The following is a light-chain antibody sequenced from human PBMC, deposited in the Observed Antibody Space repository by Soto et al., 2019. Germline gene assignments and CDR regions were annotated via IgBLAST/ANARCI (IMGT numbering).Light chain of an antibody. V-gene: IGKV1-12*01. J-gene: IGKJ4*01. Sequence: DIQMTQSPSSVSASVGDRVTITCRTSQGISSWLAWYLQKPGKAPRLLIYTASSLQSAVPSRFSGSGAGTDCNLTISSLQPEDFATYYCQPANSLPLTVGEGTKVEIK. CDR1: QGISSW. CDR2: TAS. CDR3: QPANSLPLT.